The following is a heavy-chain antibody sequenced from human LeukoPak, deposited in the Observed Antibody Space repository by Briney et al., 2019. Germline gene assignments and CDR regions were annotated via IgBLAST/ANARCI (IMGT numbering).Heavy chain of an antibody. CDR2: INGSGGST. Sequence: PGGSLRLSCAASGFTFSSYAMSWVRQAPGKGLEWVSAINGSGGSTYYADSLRGRFTISRDNSKNTLYLQMNSLRAEDTAVYYCAKDQEYSGYDAANLFISPFDYWGQGTLVTVSS. CDR3: AKDQEYSGYDAANLFISPFDY. CDR1: GFTFSSYA. D-gene: IGHD5-12*01. V-gene: IGHV3-23*01. J-gene: IGHJ4*02.